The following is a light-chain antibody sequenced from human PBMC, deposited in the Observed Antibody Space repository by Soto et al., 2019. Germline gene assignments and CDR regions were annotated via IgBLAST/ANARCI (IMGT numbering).Light chain of an antibody. CDR2: GAF. CDR3: QQYGSSPET. V-gene: IGKV3-20*01. CDR1: QSVSTNY. J-gene: IGKJ1*01. Sequence: EIVLTQSPGTLSLSPGERATLSCRASQSVSTNYLAWYQQRPGQGPRLLIYGAFSRANGMPDRFSGSGSGTDFTLTISRLEPEDSAVYYCQQYGSSPETFGQGTKVEIK.